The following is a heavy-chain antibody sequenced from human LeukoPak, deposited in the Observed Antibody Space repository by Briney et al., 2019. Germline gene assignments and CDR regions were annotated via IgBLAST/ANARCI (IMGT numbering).Heavy chain of an antibody. CDR2: ISAYNGNT. CDR3: ARDQSVPTIFAVLTGVSYYGMDV. V-gene: IGHV1-18*01. CDR1: GYTFTSYG. Sequence: ASVKVSCKASGYTFTSYGISWVRQAPGQGLEWMGWISAYNGNTNYAQKLQGRVTMTTDTSTSTAYMELRSLRSDDTAVYYCARDQSVPTIFAVLTGVSYYGMDVWGQGTTVTVYS. D-gene: IGHD3-3*01. J-gene: IGHJ6*02.